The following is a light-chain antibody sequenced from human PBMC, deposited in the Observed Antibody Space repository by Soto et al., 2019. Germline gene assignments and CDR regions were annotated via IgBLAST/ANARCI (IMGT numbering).Light chain of an antibody. CDR3: QQYNNWRT. V-gene: IGKV3-15*01. J-gene: IGKJ2*01. CDR2: GAS. Sequence: EIVMTQSPATLSVSPGERATLSCRASQSVSNKLAWYQQKSGQAPRLLVYGASTRATGIPARFSGSGSDTEFTLTISSLQSEDFAVYYCQQYNNWRTFGQGTKLETK. CDR1: QSVSNK.